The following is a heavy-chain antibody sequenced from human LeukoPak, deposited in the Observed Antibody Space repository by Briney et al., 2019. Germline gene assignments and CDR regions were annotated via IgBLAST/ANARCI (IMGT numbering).Heavy chain of an antibody. D-gene: IGHD6-19*01. V-gene: IGHV1-69*13. CDR1: GGTFSSYA. Sequence: SSVKVSCKASGGTFSSYAISWVRQAPGQGLEWMGGIIPIFGTANYAQKFQGRVTITADESTSTAYMELTSLRSEDTAMYYCARGSGGWYYFDYWGQGTLVTVSS. CDR2: IIPIFGTA. CDR3: ARGSGGWYYFDY. J-gene: IGHJ4*02.